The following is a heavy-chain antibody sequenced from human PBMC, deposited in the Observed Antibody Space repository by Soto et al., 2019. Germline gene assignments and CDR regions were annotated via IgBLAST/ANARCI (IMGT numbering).Heavy chain of an antibody. V-gene: IGHV4-34*01. CDR3: ARLPGGSSWYGGYYYYGMDV. Sequence: SETLSLTCAVYGGSFSGYYWSWIRQPPGKGPEWIGEINHSGSTNYNPSLKSRVTISVDTSKNQFSLKLSSVTAADTAVYYCARLPGGSSWYGGYYYYGMDVWGQGTTVT. CDR1: GGSFSGYY. J-gene: IGHJ6*02. CDR2: INHSGST. D-gene: IGHD6-13*01.